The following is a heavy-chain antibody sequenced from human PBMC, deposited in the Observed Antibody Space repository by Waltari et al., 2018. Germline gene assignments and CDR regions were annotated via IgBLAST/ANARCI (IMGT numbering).Heavy chain of an antibody. CDR2: INQHGSEE. CDR1: GFTFIPFW. V-gene: IGHV3-7*01. J-gene: IGHJ1*01. Sequence: EVQLVESGGNLVQRGGSLSISCAACGFTFIPFWMIWLRQAPGKGLEWVANINQHGSEEFYADSVKGRFTVSRDNAKNSLYVQMNNLRAEDTGLYFCVRDHSSGWSFQHWGQGTLVAVSS. CDR3: VRDHSSGWSFQH. D-gene: IGHD6-19*01.